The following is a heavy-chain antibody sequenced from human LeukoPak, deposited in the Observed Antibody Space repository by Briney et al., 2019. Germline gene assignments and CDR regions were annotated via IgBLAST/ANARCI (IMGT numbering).Heavy chain of an antibody. Sequence: GGSLRLSCAASGFTFSNYGMHWVRQAPGKGLEGVAFIRYDGNNKDYGDSVKGRFTISRDDSKKTLYLEMNSLRDEDTAVYYCARDHRYWTYAGSRSYFLHYWGQGTLVTVSS. J-gene: IGHJ4*02. CDR2: IRYDGNNK. D-gene: IGHD3-10*01. V-gene: IGHV3-30*02. CDR3: ARDHRYWTYAGSRSYFLHY. CDR1: GFTFSNYG.